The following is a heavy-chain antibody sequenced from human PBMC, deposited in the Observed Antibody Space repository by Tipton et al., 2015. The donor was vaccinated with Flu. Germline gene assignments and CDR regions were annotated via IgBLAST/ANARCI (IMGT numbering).Heavy chain of an antibody. CDR3: ARDPLTGTTGNYYYYGMDV. J-gene: IGHJ6*02. V-gene: IGHV4-31*03. D-gene: IGHD1-7*01. Sequence: TLSLTCTVSGGSISSGGYYWSWIRQHPGKGLEWIGYIYYSGSTYYNPSLKSRVTISVDTSKNQFSLKLSSVTAADTAVYYCARDPLTGTTGNYYYYGMDVWGQGTTVTVSS. CDR2: IYYSGST. CDR1: GGSISSGGYY.